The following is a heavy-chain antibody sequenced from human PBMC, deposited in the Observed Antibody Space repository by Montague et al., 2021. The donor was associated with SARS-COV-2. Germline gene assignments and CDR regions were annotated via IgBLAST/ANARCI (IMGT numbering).Heavy chain of an antibody. Sequence: SETLSLTCTVSGGSISSFYWSWFRQPPGKGLEWIGYITDSGSTNYNPSLTSRVTMSVDTSKNQFYLKVNSVTAADTAVYYCARHYSATLPAVYWGQGTLVTVSS. CDR3: ARHYSATLPAVY. CDR2: ITDSGST. J-gene: IGHJ4*02. CDR1: GGSISSFY. V-gene: IGHV4-59*08. D-gene: IGHD2-15*01.